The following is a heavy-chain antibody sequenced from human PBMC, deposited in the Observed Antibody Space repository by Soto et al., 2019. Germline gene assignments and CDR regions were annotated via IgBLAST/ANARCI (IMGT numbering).Heavy chain of an antibody. Sequence: LGGSLRLSCAASGFTVSSNYMSWVRQAPGKGLEWVSVIYSGGSTYYADSVKGRFTISRDNSKNTLYLQMNSLRAEDTAVYYCARHITMDPLLVYWGQGTLVTVSS. J-gene: IGHJ4*02. V-gene: IGHV3-53*01. CDR3: ARHITMDPLLVY. D-gene: IGHD3-10*01. CDR2: IYSGGST. CDR1: GFTVSSNY.